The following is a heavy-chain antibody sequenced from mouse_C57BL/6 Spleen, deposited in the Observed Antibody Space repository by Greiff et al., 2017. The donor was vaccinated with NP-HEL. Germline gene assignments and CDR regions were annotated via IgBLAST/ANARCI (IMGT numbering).Heavy chain of an antibody. V-gene: IGHV1-26*01. CDR1: GYTFTDYY. CDR3: ARGDDGYYDLDY. CDR2: INPNNGGT. D-gene: IGHD2-3*01. J-gene: IGHJ2*01. Sequence: EVQLQQSGPELVKPGASVKISCKASGYTFTDYYMNWVKQSHGKSLEWIGDINPNNGGTSYNQKFKCKATLTVDKSSSTAYMELRSLTSEDSAVYYCARGDDGYYDLDYWGQGTTLTVSS.